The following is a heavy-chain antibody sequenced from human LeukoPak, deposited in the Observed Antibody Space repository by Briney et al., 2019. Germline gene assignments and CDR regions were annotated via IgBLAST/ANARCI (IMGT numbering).Heavy chain of an antibody. CDR2: IYYSGST. Sequence: PPETLSLTCTVSGGSISSYYWSWIRQPPGKGLEWIGYIYYSGSTNYNPSLKSRVTISVDTSKNQFSLKLSSVTAADTAVYYCARDEDGDYGMDVWGQGTTVTVSS. CDR3: ARDEDGDYGMDV. V-gene: IGHV4-59*01. J-gene: IGHJ6*02. CDR1: GGSISSYY. D-gene: IGHD5-24*01.